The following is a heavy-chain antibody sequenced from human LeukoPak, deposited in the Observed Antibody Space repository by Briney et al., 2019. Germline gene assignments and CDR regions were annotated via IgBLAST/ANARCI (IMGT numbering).Heavy chain of an antibody. CDR1: GFTFSSYW. J-gene: IGHJ4*02. CDR3: ARNNRWELQEEFDY. D-gene: IGHD1-26*01. Sequence: RGSLRLSCAASGFTFSSYWTHWVRQAPGKGLVWVSRINSDGSSTSYADSVKSRFTISRDNAKNTLYLQMNSLRAEDTAVYYCARNNRWELQEEFDYWGQGTLVTVSS. V-gene: IGHV3-74*01. CDR2: INSDGSST.